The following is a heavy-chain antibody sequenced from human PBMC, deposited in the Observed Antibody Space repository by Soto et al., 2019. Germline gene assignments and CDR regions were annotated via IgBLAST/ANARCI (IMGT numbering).Heavy chain of an antibody. V-gene: IGHV1-2*02. CDR1: GYTFIGYY. Sequence: ASVKVSCKASGYTFIGYYIHWVRQAPGQGPEWVGWINPNAGGTNPAQKFQGRLTLTRDTSTSTAYMELTALTSDDTAVYYCVRDSETRSLRPGYNYVLYVWRKGAPVNFS. CDR3: VRDSETRSLRPGYNYVLYV. J-gene: IGHJ6*03. CDR2: INPNAGGT. D-gene: IGHD2-8*02.